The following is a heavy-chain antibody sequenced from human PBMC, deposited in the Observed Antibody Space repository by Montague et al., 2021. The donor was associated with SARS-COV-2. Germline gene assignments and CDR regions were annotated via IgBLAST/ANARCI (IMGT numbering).Heavy chain of an antibody. CDR3: ARRVPWQWRIDY. CDR1: GDSISSYY. J-gene: IGHJ4*02. CDR2: SYYSGTT. Sequence: SETLSLTCTVSGDSISSYYWSWIRQPPGKGLEWVGYSYYSGTTSXNPSLKSRVTISVDTSKSQFSLKLSSVTAADTAVYYCARRVPWQWRIDYWGQRTLVIVS. D-gene: IGHD6-19*01. V-gene: IGHV4-59*08.